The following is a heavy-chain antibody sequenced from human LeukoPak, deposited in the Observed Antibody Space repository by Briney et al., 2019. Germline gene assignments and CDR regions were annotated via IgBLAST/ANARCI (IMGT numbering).Heavy chain of an antibody. CDR3: VRRGQMVLVWNGSWYDP. D-gene: IGHD4/OR15-4a*01. CDR2: VDYSGSA. Sequence: PSETLSLICDVSGGSIRTDNYYWGWIRQPPGKGLEWIGNVDYSGSANYNPSLKSRVTVSVDTTKNQFSLKVKSVTAADTATYYCVRRGQMVLVWNGSWYDPWGQGTLIIVSS. J-gene: IGHJ5*02. V-gene: IGHV4-39*01. CDR1: GGSIRTDNYY.